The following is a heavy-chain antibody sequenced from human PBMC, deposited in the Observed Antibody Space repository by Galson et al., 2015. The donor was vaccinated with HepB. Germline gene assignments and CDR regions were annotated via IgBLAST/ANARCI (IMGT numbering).Heavy chain of an antibody. J-gene: IGHJ3*02. V-gene: IGHV4-39*01. CDR2: IYYSGST. CDR3: ARHAIAAADAFDI. D-gene: IGHD6-13*01. CDR1: GGSISSSSYY. Sequence: SETLSLTCTVSGGSISSSSYYWGWIRQPPGKGLEWIGSIYYSGSTYYNPSLKSRVTISVDTSKNQFSLKLSSVTAADTAVYYCARHAIAAADAFDIWGQGTMATVSS.